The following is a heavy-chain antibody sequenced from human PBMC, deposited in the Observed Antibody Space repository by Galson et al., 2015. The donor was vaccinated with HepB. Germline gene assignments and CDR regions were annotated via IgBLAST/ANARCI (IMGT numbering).Heavy chain of an antibody. V-gene: IGHV3-9*01. CDR3: AKDLDTDSSSFNYYGMDV. CDR1: GFTFDDYA. CDR2: ISWNSGSI. Sequence: LRLSCAASGFTFDDYAMHWVRQAPGKGLEWVSGISWNSGSIGYADSVKGRFTISRDNAKNSLYLQMNSLRAEDTALYYCAKDLDTDSSSFNYYGMDVWGQGTTVTVSS. D-gene: IGHD6-13*01. J-gene: IGHJ6*02.